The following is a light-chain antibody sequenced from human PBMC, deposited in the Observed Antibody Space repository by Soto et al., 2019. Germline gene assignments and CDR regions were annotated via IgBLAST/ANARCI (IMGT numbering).Light chain of an antibody. V-gene: IGKV1-9*01. CDR2: DAS. CDR3: QQLTRYPST. CDR1: DDITNY. J-gene: IGKJ4*01. Sequence: IQLTQSPSSLSASVGDRVTVTCRASDDITNYLAWYQQKVGKAPKLLIYDASTLHRGVPSRFSGSGSGTDFTLTSSGLQPEDFATYYCQQLTRYPSTFGGGTKVEIK.